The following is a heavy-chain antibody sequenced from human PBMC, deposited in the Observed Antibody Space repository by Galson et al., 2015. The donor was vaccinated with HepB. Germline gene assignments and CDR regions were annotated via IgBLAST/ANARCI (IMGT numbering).Heavy chain of an antibody. CDR3: AKVPRGEIPDGISGSYYDGGDYFDY. D-gene: IGHD1-26*01. J-gene: IGHJ4*02. Sequence: SLRLSCAASGFTFSSYGMHWVRQAPGKGLEWVAVISYDGSNKYYADSVKGRFTISRDNSKNTLYLQMNSLRAEDTAVYYCAKVPRGEIPDGISGSYYDGGDYFDYWGQGTLVTVSS. V-gene: IGHV3-30*18. CDR1: GFTFSSYG. CDR2: ISYDGSNK.